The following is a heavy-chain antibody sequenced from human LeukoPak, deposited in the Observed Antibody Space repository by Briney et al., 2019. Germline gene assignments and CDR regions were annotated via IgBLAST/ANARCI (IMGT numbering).Heavy chain of an antibody. Sequence: PGGSLRLSCAASGFTFSSYAMSWVRQAPGKGLEWVSVICGSGCSTYYADSVKSRFSISRDNSENTLYLQMNSLRAEDTAVDYCARGVYSRNWFDPWGQGTLVTVSS. V-gene: IGHV3-23*01. J-gene: IGHJ5*02. CDR3: ARGVYSRNWFDP. CDR1: GFTFSSYA. D-gene: IGHD6-13*01. CDR2: ICGSGCST.